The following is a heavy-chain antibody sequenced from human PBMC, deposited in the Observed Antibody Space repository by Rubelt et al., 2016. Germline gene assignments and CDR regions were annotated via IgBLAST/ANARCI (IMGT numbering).Heavy chain of an antibody. V-gene: IGHV4-34*01. D-gene: IGHD1-26*01. Sequence: QVQLQQWGAGLLKPSETLSLTCAVYGGSFSGYFWSWIRQPPGKGLEWIGEINHSGSTNYNPSLKSRVTISVNTSKNHFALKLSAVTAADTAVYYCARRRRYSGSSYWYFDLWGRGTLVTVSS. J-gene: IGHJ2*01. CDR3: ARRRRYSGSSYWYFDL. CDR1: GGSFSGYF. CDR2: INHSGST.